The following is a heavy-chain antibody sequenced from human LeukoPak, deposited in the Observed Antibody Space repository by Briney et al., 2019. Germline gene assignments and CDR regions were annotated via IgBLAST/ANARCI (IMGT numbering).Heavy chain of an antibody. CDR1: GFNFIDYD. D-gene: IGHD6-19*01. CDR3: ARGGIQVSGIDEFDY. CDR2: IGIRGDT. Sequence: GGSLRLSCVASGFNFIDYDMHWVRQVIGKGLEWVSAIGIRGDTHYSGSVKGRFTISRENAESSLYLQMNSLRAEDTAVYYCARGGIQVSGIDEFDYWGQGTLVTVPS. J-gene: IGHJ4*02. V-gene: IGHV3-13*01.